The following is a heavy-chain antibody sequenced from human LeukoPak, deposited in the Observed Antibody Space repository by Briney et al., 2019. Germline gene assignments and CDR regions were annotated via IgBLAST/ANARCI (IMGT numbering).Heavy chain of an antibody. J-gene: IGHJ4*02. CDR3: ARGGDETYYYDSSADW. CDR1: GYTFTSYG. Sequence: GSSVKVSCKASGYTFTSYGISWVRQAPGQGLEWMGWISAYNGNTNYAQKLQGRVTMTTGTSTSTAYMELRSLRSDDTAVYYCARGGDETYYYDSSADWWGQGTLVTVSS. D-gene: IGHD3-22*01. V-gene: IGHV1-18*01. CDR2: ISAYNGNT.